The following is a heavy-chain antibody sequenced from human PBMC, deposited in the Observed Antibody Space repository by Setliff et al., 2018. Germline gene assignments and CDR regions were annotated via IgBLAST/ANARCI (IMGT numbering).Heavy chain of an antibody. J-gene: IGHJ3*02. CDR1: GGSISNYY. CDR3: ARKGISALSGAFDM. V-gene: IGHV4-4*07. Sequence: SETLSLTCTVSGGSISNYYWSWIRQPAGKGLEWIGRIYTSGSTNYNPSLKSRVAMSVDTSKNQFSLKLSSVTAADTAVYYCARKGISALSGAFDMWGQGTMVT. D-gene: IGHD1-26*01. CDR2: IYTSGST.